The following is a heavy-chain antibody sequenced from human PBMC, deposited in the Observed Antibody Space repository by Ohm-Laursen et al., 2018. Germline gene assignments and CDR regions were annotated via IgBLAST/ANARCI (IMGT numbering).Heavy chain of an antibody. D-gene: IGHD3-22*01. J-gene: IGHJ6*02. Sequence: SSVKVSCKASGYTFTGYYMHWVRQAPGQGLEWMGWMNPNSGNTGYAQKFQGRVTMTRNTSISTAYMELSRLKSEDTAVYYCARGSDYYDRRDSYEDGPGVYLPDVWGQGTTVTVSS. CDR3: ARGSDYYDRRDSYEDGPGVYLPDV. CDR1: GYTFTGYY. CDR2: MNPNSGNT. V-gene: IGHV1-8*02.